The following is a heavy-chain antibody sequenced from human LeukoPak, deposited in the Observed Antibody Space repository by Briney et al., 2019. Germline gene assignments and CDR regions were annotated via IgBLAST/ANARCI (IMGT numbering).Heavy chain of an antibody. CDR3: ARDPSLPYSGSYYH. Sequence: GGSLRLSCAASGFTVSSNYMSWVRQAPGKGLEWVSYISSSGSTIYYADSVKGRFTISRDNAKNSLYLQMNSLGAEDTAVYYCARDPSLPYSGSYYHWGQGTLVTVSS. CDR1: GFTVSSNY. J-gene: IGHJ5*02. V-gene: IGHV3-11*04. D-gene: IGHD1-26*01. CDR2: ISSSGSTI.